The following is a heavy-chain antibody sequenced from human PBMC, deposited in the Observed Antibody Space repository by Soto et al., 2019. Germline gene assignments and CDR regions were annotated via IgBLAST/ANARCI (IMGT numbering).Heavy chain of an antibody. CDR1: GFTVSSNY. D-gene: IGHD3-10*01. J-gene: IGHJ6*03. Sequence: PGGSLRLSCAASGFTVSSNYMSWVRQAPGKGLEWVSVIYSGGSTYYADSVKGRFTISRDNSKNTLYLQMNSLRAEDTAVYYCARVLGRFGVLSGPRTYYYYNMDVWGKGTTVTVSS. CDR3: ARVLGRFGVLSGPRTYYYYNMDV. CDR2: IYSGGST. V-gene: IGHV3-66*01.